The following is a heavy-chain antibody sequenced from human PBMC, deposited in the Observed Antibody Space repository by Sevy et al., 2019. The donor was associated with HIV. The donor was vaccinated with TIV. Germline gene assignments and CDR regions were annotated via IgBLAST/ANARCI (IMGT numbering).Heavy chain of an antibody. Sequence: GGSLRLSVAPFGLTFRKYSMSWFPQPPGKGLEWVSTLSFGCVGINYPDSVKARFTISRDNSKSSVYLQMNNLRPEDTAVYYCAREGCTKPHDYWGQGTLVTVSS. CDR1: GLTFRKYS. J-gene: IGHJ4*02. D-gene: IGHD2-8*01. CDR3: AREGCTKPHDY. V-gene: IGHV3-23*01. CDR2: LSFGCVGI.